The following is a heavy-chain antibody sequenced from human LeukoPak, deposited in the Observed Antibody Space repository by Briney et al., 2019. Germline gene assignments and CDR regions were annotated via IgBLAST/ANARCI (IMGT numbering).Heavy chain of an antibody. Sequence: GGSLRLSCAASGLTFSSYSMNWVRQAPGKGLEGVSYISSSSSTIYYADSVKGRFTISRDNAKNSLYLQMNSLRAEDTAVYYCARGQRDDYYDSSDPSGDYWGQGTLVTVSS. CDR3: ARGQRDDYYDSSDPSGDY. V-gene: IGHV3-48*01. CDR2: ISSSSSTI. CDR1: GLTFSSYS. J-gene: IGHJ4*02. D-gene: IGHD3-22*01.